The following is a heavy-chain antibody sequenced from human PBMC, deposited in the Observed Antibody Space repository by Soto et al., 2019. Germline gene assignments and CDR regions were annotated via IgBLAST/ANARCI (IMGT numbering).Heavy chain of an antibody. V-gene: IGHV3-33*01. Sequence: GVSLRLSCPASGFTFSSYGMHWVRQAPGKGLEWVAVMWYDGSNTFYSDSVKGRFTISRDNSKNTLYLQVNSLRAEDTAVYYCARAYSGNLLGGDWGKGTPVSVSS. CDR2: MWYDGSNT. D-gene: IGHD1-26*01. J-gene: IGHJ4*02. CDR3: ARAYSGNLLGGD. CDR1: GFTFSSYG.